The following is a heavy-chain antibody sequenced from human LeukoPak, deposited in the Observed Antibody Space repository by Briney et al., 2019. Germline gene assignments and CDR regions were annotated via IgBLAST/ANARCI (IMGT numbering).Heavy chain of an antibody. CDR2: IFGGGGT. CDR3: ARGGMTTTTPFDY. Sequence: PGGSLRLSCAASGFTVSSNSMSWVRQAPGKGLEWVSVIFGGGGTCYAGSVKGRFSISRDNSKNTLSLQMNSLTAEDTAVYYCARGGMTTTTPFDYWGQGTLVTVSS. J-gene: IGHJ4*02. CDR1: GFTVSSNS. D-gene: IGHD4-17*01. V-gene: IGHV3-66*01.